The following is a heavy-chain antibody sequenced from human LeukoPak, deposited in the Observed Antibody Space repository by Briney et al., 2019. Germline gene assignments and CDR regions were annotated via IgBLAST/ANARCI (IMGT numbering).Heavy chain of an antibody. D-gene: IGHD3-22*01. V-gene: IGHV3-23*01. J-gene: IGHJ3*02. CDR3: AKGTGSPYYYDSSGYDGAFDI. CDR2: ISGSGGST. Sequence: PGGSLRLSCAASGFTFSSYAMSWVRQAPGKGLEWVSAISGSGGSTYYADSVKGRFTISRDNSKNTLYLQMNSLRAEDTAVYYCAKGTGSPYYYDSSGYDGAFDIWGQGTMVTVSS. CDR1: GFTFSSYA.